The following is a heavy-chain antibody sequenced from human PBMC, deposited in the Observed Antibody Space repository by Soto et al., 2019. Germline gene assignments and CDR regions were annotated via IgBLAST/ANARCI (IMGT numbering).Heavy chain of an antibody. Sequence: ASVKVSCKASGYTFTSYAMHWVRQAPGQRLGWMGWINAGNGNTKYSQRFQGRVTITRDTSASTAYMELSSLRSEDTAVYYCARERAYDYDFWSGSLRGRYYYGMDVWGQGTTVTVSS. CDR2: INAGNGNT. CDR3: ARERAYDYDFWSGSLRGRYYYGMDV. V-gene: IGHV1-3*01. CDR1: GYTFTSYA. J-gene: IGHJ6*02. D-gene: IGHD3-3*01.